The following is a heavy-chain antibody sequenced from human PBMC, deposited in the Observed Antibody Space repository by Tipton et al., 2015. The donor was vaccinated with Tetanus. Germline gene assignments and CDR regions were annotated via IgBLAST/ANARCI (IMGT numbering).Heavy chain of an antibody. CDR2: VFYSGST. D-gene: IGHD5-24*01. J-gene: IGHJ4*02. Sequence: TLSLTCTLSGGSISSYYWSWVRQPPGKGLEWLGYVFYSGSTDLNPSLKSRVTISVDASKNQFSLELTSVTAADTAVYYCAKRTITFDYWGQGTLVTVSS. CDR3: AKRTITFDY. V-gene: IGHV4-59*08. CDR1: GGSISSYY.